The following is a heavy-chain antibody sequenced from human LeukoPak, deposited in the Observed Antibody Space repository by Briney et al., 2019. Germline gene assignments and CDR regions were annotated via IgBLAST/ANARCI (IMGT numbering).Heavy chain of an antibody. CDR1: GFTFSDYF. Sequence: GGSLRLSCAASGFTFSDYFMSWIRQAPGKGLEWLSHISSSGTGYYTDSVKGRATISRDNAKNSLYLQMNSLRAEDTAVYYCARPAYCGGNCYYFPDYWGQGTLVTVSS. CDR2: ISSSGTG. J-gene: IGHJ4*02. CDR3: ARPAYCGGNCYYFPDY. D-gene: IGHD2-21*02. V-gene: IGHV3-11*04.